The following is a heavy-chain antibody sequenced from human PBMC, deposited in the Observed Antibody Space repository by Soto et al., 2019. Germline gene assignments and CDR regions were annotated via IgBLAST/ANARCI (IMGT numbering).Heavy chain of an antibody. J-gene: IGHJ4*02. CDR3: ARYRFSGSWSKFDY. CDR2: LYYNGTT. V-gene: IGHV4-31*03. CDR1: GVYISSSSYH. Sequence: QVQLQESGPGLVEPSQTLSLTCSVSGVYISSSSYHWTWIRQHPGKGLEWIGFLYYNGTTYYSPSLKSRIVISPDTSNNQFSLILSSVTAADTAVYYCARYRFSGSWSKFDYWGQGILVTVSS. D-gene: IGHD6-13*01.